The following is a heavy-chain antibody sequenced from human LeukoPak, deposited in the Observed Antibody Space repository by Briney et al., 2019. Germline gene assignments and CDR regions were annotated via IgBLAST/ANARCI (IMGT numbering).Heavy chain of an antibody. CDR3: ARAGLLWFGDLLSGHYYYGMDV. V-gene: IGHV3-30-3*01. Sequence: GGSLRLSCAASGFTFRSYAMHWVRQAPGKGLEWVAVISYDGSNKYYADSVKGRFTISRDNSKNTLYLQMNSLRAEDTAVYYCARAGLLWFGDLLSGHYYYGMDVCGQGTTVTVSS. J-gene: IGHJ6*02. CDR2: ISYDGSNK. D-gene: IGHD3-10*01. CDR1: GFTFRSYA.